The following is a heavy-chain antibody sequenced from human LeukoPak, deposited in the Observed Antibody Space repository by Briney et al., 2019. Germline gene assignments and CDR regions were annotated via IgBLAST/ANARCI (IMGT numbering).Heavy chain of an antibody. J-gene: IGHJ6*02. Sequence: SQTLSLTCAISGDSVSSNSAAWNWIRQSPSRGLEWLGRTYYRSKWYNDYAVSVKSRITINPDTSKNQFSLQLNSVTPEDTAVYYCARDRYYGSGSYPRYYGMDVSGQGTTVTVSS. CDR3: ARDRYYGSGSYPRYYGMDV. D-gene: IGHD3-10*01. CDR1: GDSVSSNSAA. CDR2: TYYRSKWYN. V-gene: IGHV6-1*01.